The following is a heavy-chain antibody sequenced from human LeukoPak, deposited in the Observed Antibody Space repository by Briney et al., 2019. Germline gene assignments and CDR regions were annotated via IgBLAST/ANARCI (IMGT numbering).Heavy chain of an antibody. CDR2: INPNSGGT. J-gene: IGHJ3*02. V-gene: IGHV1-2*02. Sequence: ASVKVSCKASGYTFGSYYMHWVRQAPGQGLEWMGWINPNSGGTNYAQKFQGRVTMTRDTSISTAYMELSRLRSDDTAVYYCARESRGEYSSSRDAFDIWGQGTMVTVSS. CDR1: GYTFGSYY. D-gene: IGHD6-13*01. CDR3: ARESRGEYSSSRDAFDI.